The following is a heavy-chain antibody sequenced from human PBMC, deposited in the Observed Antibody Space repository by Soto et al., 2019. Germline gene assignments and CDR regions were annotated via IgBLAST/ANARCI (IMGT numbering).Heavy chain of an antibody. V-gene: IGHV1-69*12. CDR3: ASKDPTRDYYYGMDV. CDR2: IIPIFGTA. J-gene: IGHJ6*02. D-gene: IGHD2-2*01. CDR1: GGTFSRYA. Sequence: QVQLVQSGAEVKKPGSSVKVSCKASGGTFSRYAISWVRQAPGQGLEWMGGIIPIFGTANYAQKFQGRVTITADESSSTVYMELSSLRSEDTAVYYCASKDPTRDYYYGMDVWGQGTTVTVSS.